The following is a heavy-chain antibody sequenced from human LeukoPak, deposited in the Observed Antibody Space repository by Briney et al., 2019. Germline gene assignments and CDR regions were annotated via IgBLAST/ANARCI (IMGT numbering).Heavy chain of an antibody. J-gene: IGHJ4*02. CDR1: GYTLTGYY. Sequence: GSVKVSCKASGYTLTGYYMHWVRQPPGQGLEWMGWINPNSGGTNYAQKFQGRVTMTRDTSISTAYMELSRLRSDDTAVYYCARGRSSGPWGELDYWGQRPLVTVSS. D-gene: IGHD6-19*01. CDR3: ARGRSSGPWGELDY. CDR2: INPNSGGT. V-gene: IGHV1-2*02.